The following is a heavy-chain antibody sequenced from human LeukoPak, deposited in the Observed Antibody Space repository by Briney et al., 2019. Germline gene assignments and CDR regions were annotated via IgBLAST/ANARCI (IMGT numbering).Heavy chain of an antibody. CDR1: GFPFSSYA. CDR3: AKPMVRGLGSDY. J-gene: IGHJ4*02. Sequence: PGGSLRLSCAASGFPFSSYAMSWVRQAPGKGLEWVSAISGSGGSTYYAASVKGRFTISRDNSKNTLYLQMNSLRAEDTAVDYCAKPMVRGLGSDYWGQGTLVTVSS. CDR2: ISGSGGST. V-gene: IGHV3-23*01. D-gene: IGHD3-10*01.